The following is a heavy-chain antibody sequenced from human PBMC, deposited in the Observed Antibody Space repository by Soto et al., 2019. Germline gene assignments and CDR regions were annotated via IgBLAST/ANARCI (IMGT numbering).Heavy chain of an antibody. CDR2: IYTSGST. J-gene: IGHJ4*02. D-gene: IGHD3-22*01. CDR1: GGSISSYY. Sequence: PSETLSLTCTVSGGSISSYYWSWIRQPAGKGLEWIGRIYTSGSTNYNPSLKSRVTMSVDTSKNQFSLKLSSVTAADTAVYYCARDLYYYDSSGPRVFFDYWGQGTLVTVSS. CDR3: ARDLYYYDSSGPRVFFDY. V-gene: IGHV4-4*07.